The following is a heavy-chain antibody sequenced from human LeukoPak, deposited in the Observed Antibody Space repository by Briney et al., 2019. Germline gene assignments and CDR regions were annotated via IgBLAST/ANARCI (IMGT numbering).Heavy chain of an antibody. Sequence: GASVKVSCKAFGYTFTRNFMHWERQPTGQILEWMGWINTGNGNTKYSQEFQGRVTLTRDTSASTAYMELSSLRSEDMAVYYCARGVGSSWFDPWGQGTLVTVSS. CDR2: INTGNGNT. V-gene: IGHV1-3*03. CDR3: ARGVGSSWFDP. D-gene: IGHD6-13*01. CDR1: GYTFTRNF. J-gene: IGHJ5*02.